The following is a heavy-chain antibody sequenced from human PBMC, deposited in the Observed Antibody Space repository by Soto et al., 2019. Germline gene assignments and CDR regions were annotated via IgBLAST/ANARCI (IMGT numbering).Heavy chain of an antibody. CDR2: IIPILGIA. CDR3: AREGGYCSGGSCYPPDY. CDR1: GGTFSSYT. V-gene: IGHV1-69*08. J-gene: IGHJ4*02. Sequence: QVQLVQSGAEVKKPGSSVKVSCKASGGTFSSYTISWVRQAPAQGLEWMGRIIPILGIANYAQKFQGRVTITADQSTSTAYMELSSLRSEDTAVYYCAREGGYCSGGSCYPPDYWGQGTLVTVSS. D-gene: IGHD2-15*01.